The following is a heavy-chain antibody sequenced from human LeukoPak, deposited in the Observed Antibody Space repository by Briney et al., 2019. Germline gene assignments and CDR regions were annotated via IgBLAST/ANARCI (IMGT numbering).Heavy chain of an antibody. Sequence: KPSETLSLTCTVSGGSISSYYWSWIRQPPGKGLEWIGYIYYSGSTNYNPSLKSRVTISVDTSKNQFSLKLSSVTAADTAMYFCARATEEPGYDDLFDIWGQGTLVTVSS. CDR1: GGSISSYY. D-gene: IGHD5-12*01. V-gene: IGHV4-59*08. CDR3: ARATEEPGYDDLFDI. J-gene: IGHJ4*02. CDR2: IYYSGST.